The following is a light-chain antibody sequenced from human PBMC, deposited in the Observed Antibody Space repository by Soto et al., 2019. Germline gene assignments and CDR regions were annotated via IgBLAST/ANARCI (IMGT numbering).Light chain of an antibody. CDR1: QSVGNN. J-gene: IGKJ5*01. Sequence: EIVMTQSPATLSVSPGERVTLSCRASQSVGNNLAWYQQKPGQAPRLLMYGASTRATGFPARFSGSGSGTEFTLTISSLQSEDFAVYYCQQYNNWTPITFGQGTRLEIK. CDR2: GAS. CDR3: QQYNNWTPIT. V-gene: IGKV3-15*01.